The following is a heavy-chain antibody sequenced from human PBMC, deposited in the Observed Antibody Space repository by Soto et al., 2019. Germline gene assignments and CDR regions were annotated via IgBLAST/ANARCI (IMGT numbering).Heavy chain of an antibody. J-gene: IGHJ4*02. Sequence: HPGGSLRLSCAASGFTFSSYSMNWVRQAPGKGLEWVSYISSSSSTIYYADSVKGRFTISRDNAKNSLYLQMNSLRAEDTAVYYCARAVPATRGPTSFWAQRTLVTVSS. D-gene: IGHD2-2*01. CDR3: ARAVPATRGPTSF. CDR2: ISSSSSTI. V-gene: IGHV3-48*01. CDR1: GFTFSSYS.